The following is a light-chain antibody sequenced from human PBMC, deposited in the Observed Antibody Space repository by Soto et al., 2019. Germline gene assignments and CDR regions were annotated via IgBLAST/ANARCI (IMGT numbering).Light chain of an antibody. CDR1: QTVSSW. Sequence: DIQMTQSPSTLSASVGDRVTITCRASQTVSSWLAWYQQKPGQAPKLLIYDVSSLESGVTSRFSGRGSGTEFTLHISSLQPDDCATYYCQQYYSYPRRFVQGPKVEVK. V-gene: IGKV1-5*01. CDR2: DVS. CDR3: QQYYSYPRR. J-gene: IGKJ1*01.